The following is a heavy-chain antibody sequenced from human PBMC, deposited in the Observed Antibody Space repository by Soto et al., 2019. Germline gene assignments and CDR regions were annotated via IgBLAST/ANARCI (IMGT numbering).Heavy chain of an antibody. J-gene: IGHJ1*01. Sequence: EVQLAESGGGLVQPGGSLRLSCAVSGFNFSTYNMNWVRQAPGKGLEWVSYIGSSKSPTYYADSVKGRFTISRDNAKTSLFLQMNSLRAEDTAVYYCARGLVGEAPNNEYFHHWGQGTLVTVSS. CDR1: GFNFSTYN. D-gene: IGHD2-8*02. CDR2: IGSSKSPT. CDR3: ARGLVGEAPNNEYFHH. V-gene: IGHV3-48*01.